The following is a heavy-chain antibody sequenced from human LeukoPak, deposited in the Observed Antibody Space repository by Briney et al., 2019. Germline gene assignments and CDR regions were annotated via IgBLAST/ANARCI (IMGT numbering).Heavy chain of an antibody. CDR2: ISSSGSYK. V-gene: IGHV3-21*01. J-gene: IGHJ6*02. CDR1: GFTFSSYR. CDR3: ARDGIAAVGAGVYNYYGMDV. D-gene: IGHD6-13*01. Sequence: AGGSLRLSCTASGFTFSSYRMNWVRQAPGKGLEWVSSISSSGSYKYDADSVRGRFTISRDNAKNSLYLLMNSPRAEDTAVYYCARDGIAAVGAGVYNYYGMDVWGQGTTVTVSS.